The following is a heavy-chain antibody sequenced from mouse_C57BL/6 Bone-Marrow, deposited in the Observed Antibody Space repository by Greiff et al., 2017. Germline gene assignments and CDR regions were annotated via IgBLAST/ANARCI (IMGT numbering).Heavy chain of an antibody. CDR3: ATGGNYAWVDE. V-gene: IGHV1-7*01. CDR2: INPSSGYT. J-gene: IGHJ3*01. Sequence: QVQLQQSGAELATPGASVKLSCKASGYTFTSYWMHWVKQRPGQGLEWIGYINPSSGYTKYNQKFKDKATLTADKSSSTAYMKLNSLTSEDSAVYYCATGGNYAWVDEWGQGRLVNVSA. D-gene: IGHD2-1*01. CDR1: GYTFTSYW.